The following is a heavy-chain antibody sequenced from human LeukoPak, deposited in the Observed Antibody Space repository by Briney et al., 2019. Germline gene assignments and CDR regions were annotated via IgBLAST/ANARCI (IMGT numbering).Heavy chain of an antibody. CDR3: ARGTYCSSTSCYTTDAFDI. CDR1: GGSISSGSYY. CDR2: IYTSGST. Sequence: SQTLSLTCTVSGGSISSGSYYWRWLRQPAGTGLEWIGRIYTSGSTNYNPSLKSRVTISVDTSKNQFSLKLSSVTAADTAVYYCARGTYCSSTSCYTTDAFDIWGQGAMVTVSS. V-gene: IGHV4-61*02. J-gene: IGHJ3*02. D-gene: IGHD2-2*02.